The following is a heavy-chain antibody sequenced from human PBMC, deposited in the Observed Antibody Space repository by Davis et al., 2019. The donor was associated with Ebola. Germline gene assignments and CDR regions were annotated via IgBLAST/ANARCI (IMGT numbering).Heavy chain of an antibody. CDR1: RFSLTTSGMC. V-gene: IGHV2-70*01. Sequence: SGPPLALLTQPLTLTCTFSRFSLTTSGMCVSWIRQPPGKALEWLALIDWDDDKYYSTSLKTRLTISKDTSKNQVVLTMTNMDPVDTATYYCARIRGYSGFRYYYYGMDVWGQGTTVTVSS. J-gene: IGHJ6*02. CDR2: IDWDDDK. D-gene: IGHD5-12*01. CDR3: ARIRGYSGFRYYYYGMDV.